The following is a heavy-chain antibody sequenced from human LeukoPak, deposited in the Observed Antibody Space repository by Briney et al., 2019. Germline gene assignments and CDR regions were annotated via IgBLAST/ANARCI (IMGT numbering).Heavy chain of an antibody. CDR1: GGSISSYY. CDR2: IYYSGST. CDR3: ARHGDILTGYSPLDAFDI. D-gene: IGHD3-9*01. Sequence: ETLSLTCTVSGGSISSYYWSWIRQPPGKGLEWIGYIYYSGSTNYNPSLKSRVTISVDTSKNQFSLKLSSVTAADTAVYYCARHGDILTGYSPLDAFDIWGQGTMVTVSS. J-gene: IGHJ3*02. V-gene: IGHV4-59*08.